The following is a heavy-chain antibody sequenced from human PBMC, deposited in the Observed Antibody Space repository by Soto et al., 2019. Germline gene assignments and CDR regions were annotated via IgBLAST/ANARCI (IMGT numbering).Heavy chain of an antibody. CDR1: GFTFSSYG. Sequence: PGGSLRLSCAASGFTFSSYGMHWVRQAPGKGLEWVAVIWYDGSNKYYADSVKGRFTISRDNSKNTLYLQMNSLRAEDTAVYYCARERGRVVVTPYYYYGMDVWGQGTTVTVSS. J-gene: IGHJ6*02. CDR3: ARERGRVVVTPYYYYGMDV. D-gene: IGHD2-15*01. CDR2: IWYDGSNK. V-gene: IGHV3-33*01.